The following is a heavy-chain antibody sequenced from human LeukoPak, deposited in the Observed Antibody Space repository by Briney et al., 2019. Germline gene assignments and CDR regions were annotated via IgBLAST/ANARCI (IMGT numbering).Heavy chain of an antibody. V-gene: IGHV3-30*18. D-gene: IGHD2-2*01. CDR1: GFTFSSYG. Sequence: PGGSLRLSCAASGFTFSSYGMHWVRQAPGKGLEWVAVISYDGSNKYYADSVKGRFTISRDNSKNTLYLQMNSLRAEDTAVYYCAKDLRRCSSTSCYSRPGEWGMYSRLLDYWGQGTLVTVSS. J-gene: IGHJ4*02. CDR2: ISYDGSNK. CDR3: AKDLRRCSSTSCYSRPGEWGMYSRLLDY.